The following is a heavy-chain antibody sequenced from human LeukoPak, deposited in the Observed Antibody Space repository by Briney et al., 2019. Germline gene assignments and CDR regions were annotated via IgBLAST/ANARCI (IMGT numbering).Heavy chain of an antibody. CDR1: GFTFSSYW. Sequence: PGGSLRLSCAASGFTFSSYWMRWVRQAPGKGLVWVSRINSDGSSTSYADSVKGRFTISRDNAKNTLYLQMNSLRAEDTAVYYCARGYYGSGSYYSPWFDPWGQGTLVTVSS. CDR2: INSDGSST. D-gene: IGHD3-10*01. CDR3: ARGYYGSGSYYSPWFDP. J-gene: IGHJ5*02. V-gene: IGHV3-74*01.